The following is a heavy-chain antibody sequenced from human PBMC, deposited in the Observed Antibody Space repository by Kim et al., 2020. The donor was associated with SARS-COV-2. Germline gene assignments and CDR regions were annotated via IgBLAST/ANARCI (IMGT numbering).Heavy chain of an antibody. V-gene: IGHV3-48*02. CDR1: GFTFSSYS. J-gene: IGHJ2*01. Sequence: GGSLRLSCAASGFTFSSYSMNWVRQAPGKGLEWVSYISSSSSTIYYADSVKGRFTISRDNAKNSLYLQMNSLRDEDTAVYYCARGGDYYDSSGYYQYWYFDLWGRGTLVTVSS. D-gene: IGHD3-22*01. CDR2: ISSSSSTI. CDR3: ARGGDYYDSSGYYQYWYFDL.